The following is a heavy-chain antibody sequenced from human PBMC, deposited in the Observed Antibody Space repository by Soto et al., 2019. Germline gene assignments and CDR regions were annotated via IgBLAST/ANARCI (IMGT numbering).Heavy chain of an antibody. V-gene: IGHV4-59*01. CDR3: ARESSRRLLAVGYYYHSGMDV. D-gene: IGHD2-15*01. CDR2: IYYSGST. J-gene: IGHJ6*04. CDR1: GGSISSYY. Sequence: PSETLSLTCTVSGGSISSYYWSWIRQPPGKGLEWIGYIYYSGSTNYNPSLKSRVTISVDTSKNQFSLKLSSVTAADTAVYYCARESSRRLLAVGYYYHSGMDVWGEGTTVTVSS.